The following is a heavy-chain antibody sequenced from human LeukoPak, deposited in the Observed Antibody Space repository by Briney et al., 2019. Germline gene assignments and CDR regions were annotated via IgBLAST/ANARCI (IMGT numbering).Heavy chain of an antibody. J-gene: IGHJ4*02. CDR1: GFTFSSYS. CDR2: ISSSSSYI. V-gene: IGHV3-21*04. CDR3: AREPVYSIGIDY. D-gene: IGHD6-19*01. Sequence: GGSLRLSCAASGFTFSSYSMTWVRQAPGKGLEWVSSISSSSSYIYYADSVKGRFTISRDNAKNSLYLQMNSLRAEDTAVYYCAREPVYSIGIDYWGQGTLVTVSS.